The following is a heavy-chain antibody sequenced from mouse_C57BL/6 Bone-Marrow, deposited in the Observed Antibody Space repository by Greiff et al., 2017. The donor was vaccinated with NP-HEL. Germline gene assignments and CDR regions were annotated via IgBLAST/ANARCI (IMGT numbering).Heavy chain of an antibody. CDR2: IDPSDSYT. Sequence: QVQLQQPGAELVRPGTSVKLSCKASGYTFTSYWMHWVKQRPGQGLEWIGVIDPSDSYTNYNQKFKGKATLTVDTSSSTAYMQLSSLTSEDSAVYYCAREGNDDYGGGYYAMGCWGRGTAVTVSS. CDR1: GYTFTSYW. CDR3: AREGNDDYGGGYYAMGC. D-gene: IGHD2-4*01. V-gene: IGHV1-59*01. J-gene: IGHJ4*01.